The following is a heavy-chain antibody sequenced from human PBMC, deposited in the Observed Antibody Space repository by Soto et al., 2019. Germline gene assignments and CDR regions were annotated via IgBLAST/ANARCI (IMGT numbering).Heavy chain of an antibody. CDR2: ISGNGGST. D-gene: IGHD6-19*01. CDR1: GFTFSSYA. CDR3: ARGARGAVAGTSPFAY. Sequence: EVQLVESGGGLVQPGGSLRLSCAASGFTFSSYAMYWVRQAPGKGLEYVSAISGNGGSTSYANSVKGRFTISRDNAKNPLDLQMGSLRAGDMAVYYCARGARGAVAGTSPFAYWGQGTLVTVSS. J-gene: IGHJ4*02. V-gene: IGHV3-64*01.